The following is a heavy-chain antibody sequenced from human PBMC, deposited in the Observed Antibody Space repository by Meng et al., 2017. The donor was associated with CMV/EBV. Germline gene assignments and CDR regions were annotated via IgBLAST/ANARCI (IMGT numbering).Heavy chain of an antibody. J-gene: IGHJ4*02. CDR3: ARAWEFFDY. D-gene: IGHD3-10*01. Sequence: ESLKTSCTVSGGSISCSSYYWGWIRQPPGKGLEWIGSIYYSGRTYYNPSLKSRVTISVDTSKNQFSLKLSSVTAADTAVYYCARAWEFFDYWGQGTLVTVSS. CDR1: GGSISCSSYY. CDR2: IYYSGRT. V-gene: IGHV4-39*01.